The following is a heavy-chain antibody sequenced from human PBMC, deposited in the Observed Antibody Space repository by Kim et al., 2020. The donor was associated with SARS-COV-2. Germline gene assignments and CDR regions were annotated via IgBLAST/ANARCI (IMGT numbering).Heavy chain of an antibody. V-gene: IGHV1-3*01. J-gene: IGHJ4*02. CDR3: ARDLGALGVAAAGTGLDY. Sequence: QGRVTITRDTSASTAYMEVSSLRSEDTAVYYCARDLGALGVAAAGTGLDYWGQGTLVTVSS. D-gene: IGHD6-13*01.